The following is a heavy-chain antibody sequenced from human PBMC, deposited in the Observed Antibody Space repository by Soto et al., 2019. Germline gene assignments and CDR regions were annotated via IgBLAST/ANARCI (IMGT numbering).Heavy chain of an antibody. D-gene: IGHD3-10*01. J-gene: IGHJ6*02. V-gene: IGHV1-69*13. CDR2: IIPIFGTA. CDR3: ARVNPPKGYGSGSYYNEDYYYGMDV. CDR1: GGTFSSYA. Sequence: SVKVSCKASGGTFSSYAISWVRQAPGQGLEWMGGIIPIFGTANYAQKFQGRVTITADESTSTAYMELSSLRSEDTAVYYCARVNPPKGYGSGSYYNEDYYYGMDVWGQGTTVTVSS.